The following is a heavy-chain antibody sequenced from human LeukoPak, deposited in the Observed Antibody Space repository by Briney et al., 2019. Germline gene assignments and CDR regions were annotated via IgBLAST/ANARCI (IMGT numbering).Heavy chain of an antibody. CDR3: ARGGSGSYFSWLDP. J-gene: IGHJ5*02. V-gene: IGHV1-2*02. Sequence: ASVKVSCKASGYIFPGYYIHGVRQAPGQGLECMGWINPNSGGTNYAQKFQGRVTMTRDTSSRTAYMELSRLRSDDTAVYYCARGGSGSYFSWLDPWGQGTLVTVSS. CDR2: INPNSGGT. D-gene: IGHD3-10*01. CDR1: GYIFPGYY.